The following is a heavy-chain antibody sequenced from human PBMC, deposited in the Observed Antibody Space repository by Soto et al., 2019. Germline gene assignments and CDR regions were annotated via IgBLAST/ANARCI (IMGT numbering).Heavy chain of an antibody. V-gene: IGHV3-30-3*01. CDR2: ISYDGSNK. Sequence: QVQLVESGGGVVQPGRSLRLSCAASGFTFSSYAMHWVRQAPGKGLVWVAVISYDGSNKYYADSVKGRFTISRDNSKNTLYLQMNSLRAEDTAVYYCARASDIVATNPTFDYWGQGTLVTVSS. J-gene: IGHJ4*02. CDR1: GFTFSSYA. CDR3: ARASDIVATNPTFDY. D-gene: IGHD5-12*01.